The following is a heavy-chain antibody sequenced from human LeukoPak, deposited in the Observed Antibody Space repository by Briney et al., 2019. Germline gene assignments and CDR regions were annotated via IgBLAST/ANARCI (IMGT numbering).Heavy chain of an antibody. CDR2: IYPGDSDT. D-gene: IGHD2-2*01. V-gene: IGHV5-51*01. CDR3: ARRGYCSTTTCYRLFDY. J-gene: IGHJ4*02. Sequence: GESLKISCEGSGXSFTNYWSGWVRQMPGKGLECMGIIYPGDSDTRYSPSFQGQVTISADKSISTAYLQWSSLKASDTAMYYCARRGYCSTTTCYRLFDYWGQGTLVTVSS. CDR1: GXSFTNYW.